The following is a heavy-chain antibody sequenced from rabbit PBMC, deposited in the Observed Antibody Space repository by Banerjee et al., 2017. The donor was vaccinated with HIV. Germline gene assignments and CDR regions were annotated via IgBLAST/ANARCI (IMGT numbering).Heavy chain of an antibody. V-gene: IGHV1S40*01. CDR1: GFDFSSYG. J-gene: IGHJ4*01. CDR3: ARDLAGVIGWNFYL. Sequence: QSLEESGGDLVKPGASLTLTCKASGFDFSSYGVSWVRQAPGKGLEWIGYIDPLFGSTYYASWVNGRFTISRTSSTTVTLRMTSLTAADRATYFCARDLAGVIGWNFYLWGPGTLVTVS. CDR2: IDPLFGST. D-gene: IGHD4-1*01.